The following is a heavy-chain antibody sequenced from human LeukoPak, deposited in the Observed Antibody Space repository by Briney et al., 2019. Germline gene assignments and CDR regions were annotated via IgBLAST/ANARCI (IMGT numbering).Heavy chain of an antibody. D-gene: IGHD6-13*01. CDR3: AREKSRYSSSWSSGVWFDP. Sequence: PGGSLRLSCAASGFTFSSYWMHWVRQAPGKGLVWVSRINSDGRSTSYADSVKGRFTISRDNAKNTLYLQMNSLRAEDTAVYCCAREKSRYSSSWSSGVWFDPWGQGILVTVSS. J-gene: IGHJ5*02. CDR1: GFTFSSYW. CDR2: INSDGRST. V-gene: IGHV3-74*01.